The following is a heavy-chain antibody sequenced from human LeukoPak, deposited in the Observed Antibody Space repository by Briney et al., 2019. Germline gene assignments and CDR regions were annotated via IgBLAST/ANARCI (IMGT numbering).Heavy chain of an antibody. CDR1: GFTFSSYG. Sequence: PGGSLRLSCAASGFTFSSYGMSWVRQAPGKGLEWVSAISGSGGSTYYADSVKGRFTISRDNSKNTLYLQMNSLRAEDTAVYYCARVGVDYSGNVLKYFFDYWGQGTLVTVSS. D-gene: IGHD4-23*01. V-gene: IGHV3-23*01. J-gene: IGHJ4*02. CDR3: ARVGVDYSGNVLKYFFDY. CDR2: ISGSGGST.